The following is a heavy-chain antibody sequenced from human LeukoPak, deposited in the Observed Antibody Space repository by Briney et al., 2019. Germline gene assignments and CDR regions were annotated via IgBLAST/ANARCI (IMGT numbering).Heavy chain of an antibody. CDR1: GGSVSSGSYY. CDR2: IFYSGST. CDR3: ARDWTAMDV. Sequence: SETLSLTCTVSGGSVSSGSYYWSWIRQPPGKGLEWIGYIFYSGSTNYNPSLKSRVTISIALSKNQFSLKLSSVTAADTAVYYCARDWTAMDVWGQGTTVTVSS. V-gene: IGHV4-61*01. J-gene: IGHJ6*02. D-gene: IGHD1-1*01.